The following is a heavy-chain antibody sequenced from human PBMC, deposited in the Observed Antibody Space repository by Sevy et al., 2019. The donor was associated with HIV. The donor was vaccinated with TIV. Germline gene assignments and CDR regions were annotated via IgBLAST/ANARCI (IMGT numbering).Heavy chain of an antibody. D-gene: IGHD6-13*01. CDR2: IYDSGST. J-gene: IGHJ5*02. CDR3: AVGSSWPNWFDP. Sequence: SETLSLTCTVSGGSVSSGSYYGSWIRQSPGKGLEWIGYIYDSGSTNYNPSLKSRVTISVDTSKNQFSLKLSSVTAADTAVYYCAVGSSWPNWFDPWGQGTLVTVSS. V-gene: IGHV4-61*01. CDR1: GGSVSSGSYY.